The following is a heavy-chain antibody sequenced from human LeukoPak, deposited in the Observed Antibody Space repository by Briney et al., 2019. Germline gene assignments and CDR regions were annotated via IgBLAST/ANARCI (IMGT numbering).Heavy chain of an antibody. CDR3: ARGVDDYVWGSYRYTPAFDI. V-gene: IGHV4-34*01. CDR2: INHSGST. Sequence: PSETLSLTCAVYGGSFSGYYWSWIRQPPGKGLEWIGEINHSGSTNYNPSLKSRVTISVDTSRNQFSLKLSSVTAADTAVYYCARGVDDYVWGSYRYTPAFDIWGQGTMVTVSS. J-gene: IGHJ3*02. D-gene: IGHD3-16*02. CDR1: GGSFSGYY.